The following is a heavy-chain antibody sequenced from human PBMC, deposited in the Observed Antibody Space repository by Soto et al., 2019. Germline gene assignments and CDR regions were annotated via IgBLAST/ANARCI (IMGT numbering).Heavy chain of an antibody. CDR1: GFTFSSYA. J-gene: IGHJ6*02. Sequence: GGSLRLSCAASGFTFSSYAMHWVRQAPGKGLEWVAVISYDGSNKYYADSVKGRFTISRDNSKNTLYLQMNSLRAEDTAVYYCARDPEYYDILTGYYTSMDVWGHGTTVTVSS. V-gene: IGHV3-30-3*01. D-gene: IGHD3-9*01. CDR2: ISYDGSNK. CDR3: ARDPEYYDILTGYYTSMDV.